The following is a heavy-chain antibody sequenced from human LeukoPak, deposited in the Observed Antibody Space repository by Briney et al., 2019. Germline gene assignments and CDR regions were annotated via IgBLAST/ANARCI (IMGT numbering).Heavy chain of an antibody. J-gene: IGHJ6*02. Sequence: GRSLWLSCAASGFTFDDYVMHWVRQAPGRGLEWVSGISRNSANIGYADSVKGRFTISRDNAKNSLYLQMNSLRTEDTALYYCARDFCTGCNYYFYGMDVWGRGTTVTVS. CDR3: ARDFCTGCNYYFYGMDV. V-gene: IGHV3-9*01. CDR2: ISRNSANI. D-gene: IGHD2-2*01. CDR1: GFTFDDYV.